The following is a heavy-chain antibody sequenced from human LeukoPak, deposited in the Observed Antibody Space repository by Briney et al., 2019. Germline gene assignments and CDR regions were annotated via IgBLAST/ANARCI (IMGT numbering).Heavy chain of an antibody. CDR2: IRYDGSNK. D-gene: IGHD3-3*01. CDR1: GFTFSSYG. J-gene: IGHJ4*02. Sequence: GGSLRLSCAASGFTFSSYGMHWVRQAPGKGLEWVAFIRYDGSNKYYADSVKGRFTISRDNSKNTLYLQMNSLRAEDTAVYYCAKDSIMIFGVVRRFDYWGKGTLVTVSS. V-gene: IGHV3-30*02. CDR3: AKDSIMIFGVVRRFDY.